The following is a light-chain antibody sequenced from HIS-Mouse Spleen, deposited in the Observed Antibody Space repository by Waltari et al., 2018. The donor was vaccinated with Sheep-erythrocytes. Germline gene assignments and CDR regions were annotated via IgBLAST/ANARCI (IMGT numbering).Light chain of an antibody. J-gene: IGLJ1*01. CDR3: CPYAGSYNHV. V-gene: IGLV2-11*01. CDR2: DVS. Sequence: QSALTQPRSVSGSPGQLVTISCTGTSSDVGGYNYVSWYQQHPGKAPKLMIYDVSKRPSGVPDRFSGSKSGNTASLTISGLQAEDEADYYCCPYAGSYNHVFATGTKVTVL. CDR1: SSDVGGYNY.